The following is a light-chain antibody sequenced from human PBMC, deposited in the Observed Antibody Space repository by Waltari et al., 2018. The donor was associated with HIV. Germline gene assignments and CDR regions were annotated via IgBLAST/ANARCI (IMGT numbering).Light chain of an antibody. CDR2: EVT. CDR1: SSDVGGYNY. J-gene: IGLJ1*01. CDR3: SSYTSTTTLD. Sequence: HSALTQPASVSGSPGQSITISCTGTSSDVGGYNYVSWYQQHPGKAPKLIIYEVTNRPSGVSSRFSGSKSGNTASRTISGLQADDEADYYCSSYTSTTTLDFGAGTKVTVL. V-gene: IGLV2-14*01.